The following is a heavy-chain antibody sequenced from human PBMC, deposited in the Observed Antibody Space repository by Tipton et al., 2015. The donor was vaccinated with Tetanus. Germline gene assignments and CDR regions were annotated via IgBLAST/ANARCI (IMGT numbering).Heavy chain of an antibody. V-gene: IGHV4-59*01. Sequence: TLSLTCIVSGGSMRSYYWSWIRQPPGKGLEWIGHIYSSGGARYNPSLKSRTTMSVARSKSQFSLEVNSVTAADTAVYFCARGPLENEGYFDSWGQGILVTVTA. D-gene: IGHD1-1*01. CDR3: ARGPLENEGYFDS. CDR1: GGSMRSYY. J-gene: IGHJ4*02. CDR2: IYSSGGA.